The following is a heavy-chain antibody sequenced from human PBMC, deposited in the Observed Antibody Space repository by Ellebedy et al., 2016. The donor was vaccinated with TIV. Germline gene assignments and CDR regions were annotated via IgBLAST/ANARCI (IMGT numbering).Heavy chain of an antibody. D-gene: IGHD4-11*01. CDR1: GFTVSSTY. CDR3: VRGADDYSNYLFY. CDR2: IYSGGNT. J-gene: IGHJ4*02. V-gene: IGHV3-53*01. Sequence: PGGSLRLSCAASGFTVSSTYMSWVRQAPGKGLEWVSTIYSGGNTYYADSVKGRFTISRENSKNTLYLQMHSLRAEETAVYYCVRGADDYSNYLFYWGQGTLVTVSS.